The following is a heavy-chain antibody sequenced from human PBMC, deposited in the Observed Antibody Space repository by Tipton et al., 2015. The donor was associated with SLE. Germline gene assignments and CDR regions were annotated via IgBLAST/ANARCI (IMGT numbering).Heavy chain of an antibody. V-gene: IGHV3-53*01. J-gene: IGHJ4*02. D-gene: IGHD2-21*01. CDR3: ARRVIATDFDY. CDR2: VYSSYI. Sequence: SLRLSCTASGFTVSSNDMSWVRQAPGKGLQWVTLVYSSYIYYADSVKGRFTISRDNAKNSLYLQMNNLRAEDTAVYYCARRVIATDFDYWGQGTLVTVSS. CDR1: GFTVSSND.